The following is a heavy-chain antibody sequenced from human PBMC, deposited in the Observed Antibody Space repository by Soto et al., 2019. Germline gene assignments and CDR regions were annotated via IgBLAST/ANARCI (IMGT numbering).Heavy chain of an antibody. CDR1: GYTFTSYA. D-gene: IGHD2-21*02. J-gene: IGHJ4*02. V-gene: IGHV1-3*01. CDR3: ARSIVVVTAADY. CDR2: INAGNGNT. Sequence: ASVKGSCQASGYTFTSYAMHWARQAPGQRLEWMGWINAGNGNTKYSQKFQGRVTITRDTSASTAYMELSSLRSEDTAVYYCARSIVVVTAADYWGQGTLVTVSS.